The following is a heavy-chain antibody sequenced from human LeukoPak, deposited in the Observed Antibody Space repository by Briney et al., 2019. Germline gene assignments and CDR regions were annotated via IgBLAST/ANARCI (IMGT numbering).Heavy chain of an antibody. V-gene: IGHV3-21*05. Sequence: PGGSLRLSCAASGFTFSSYSMNWVRQAPGKGLEWVSYISSSSSYIYYADSVKGRFTISRDNAKNSLYLQMNSLRAEDTAVYYCARDREVGLFDYWGQGTLVTVSS. CDR3: ARDREVGLFDY. J-gene: IGHJ4*02. CDR2: ISSSSSYI. D-gene: IGHD1-26*01. CDR1: GFTFSSYS.